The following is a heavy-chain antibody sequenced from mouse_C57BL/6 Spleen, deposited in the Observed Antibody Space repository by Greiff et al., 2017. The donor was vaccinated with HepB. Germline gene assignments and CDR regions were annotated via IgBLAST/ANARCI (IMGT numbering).Heavy chain of an antibody. CDR1: GFTFSSYG. Sequence: EVMLVESGGDLVKPGGSLKLSCAASGFTFSSYGMSWVRQTPDKRLEWVATISSGGSYTYYPDSVKGRFTISRDNAKNTLYLQMSSLKSEDTAMYYCARQGTTGYFDVWGTGTTVTVSS. D-gene: IGHD1-1*01. CDR2: ISSGGSYT. J-gene: IGHJ1*03. CDR3: ARQGTTGYFDV. V-gene: IGHV5-6*01.